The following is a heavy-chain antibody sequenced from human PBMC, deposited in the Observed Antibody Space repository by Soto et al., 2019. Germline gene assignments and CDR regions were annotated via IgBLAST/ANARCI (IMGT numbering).Heavy chain of an antibody. D-gene: IGHD3-3*01. J-gene: IGHJ4*02. Sequence: SETLSLTCFVSGDSINNTYWWSWVRQAPEKGLEWIGEIYHTGGRSYMPSLRGRITLSVDTSKNQFSLKLRSVTAADTAVYYCAASISIFGVVPFWGQGTLVTVSS. V-gene: IGHV4-4*02. CDR2: IYHTGGR. CDR3: AASISIFGVVPF. CDR1: GDSINNTYW.